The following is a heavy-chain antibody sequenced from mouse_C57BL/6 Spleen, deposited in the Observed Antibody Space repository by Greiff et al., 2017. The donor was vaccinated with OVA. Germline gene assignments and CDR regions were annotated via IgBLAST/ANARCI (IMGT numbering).Heavy chain of an antibody. CDR2: INPNNGGT. D-gene: IGHD4-1*01. CDR3: ASRGLTGGIYYAMDY. V-gene: IGHV1-26*01. Sequence: EVQLMESGPELVKPGASVKISCKASGYTFTDYYMNWVKQSHGKSLEWIGDINPNNGGTSYNQKFKGKATLTVDKSSSTAYMELRSLTSEDSAVYYCASRGLTGGIYYAMDYWGQGTSVTVSS. CDR1: GYTFTDYY. J-gene: IGHJ4*01.